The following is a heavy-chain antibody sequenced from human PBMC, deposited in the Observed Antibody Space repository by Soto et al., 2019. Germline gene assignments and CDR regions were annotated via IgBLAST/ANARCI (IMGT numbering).Heavy chain of an antibody. D-gene: IGHD1-26*01. CDR3: AHRKGGSFDY. J-gene: IGHJ4*02. Sequence: QITLKESGPTLVKPTQPLTLTCTFSGFSLTTTAEAVGWIRQPPGKALEWLALIYWSDEIHYSPSLKSRLTITKDTSKNQVVLTMTNMDPVDTATYYCAHRKGGSFDYWGQGTLVSVSS. CDR1: GFSLTTTAEA. CDR2: IYWSDEI. V-gene: IGHV2-5*01.